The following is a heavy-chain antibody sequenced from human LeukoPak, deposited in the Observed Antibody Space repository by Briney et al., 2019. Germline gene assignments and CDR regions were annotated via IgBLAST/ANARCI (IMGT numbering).Heavy chain of an antibody. D-gene: IGHD6-6*01. Sequence: PGGSLRLSCAASGFTFSSSAMSWVRQAPGKGLEWLSGISVSGADTYYADSVKGRFTISRDNSKNTVSLRLNSLRAEDSAIYYCASRKEYSTSSVFYWGQGTLVTVSS. J-gene: IGHJ4*02. CDR2: ISVSGADT. V-gene: IGHV3-23*01. CDR3: ASRKEYSTSSVFY. CDR1: GFTFSSSA.